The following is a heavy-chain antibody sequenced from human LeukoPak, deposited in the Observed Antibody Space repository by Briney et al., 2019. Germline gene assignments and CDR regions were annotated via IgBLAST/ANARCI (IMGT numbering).Heavy chain of an antibody. CDR2: IYYSGST. Sequence: SETLSLTCTVSGGSISSYYWSWIRQPPGKGLEWIGYIYYSGSTNYNPSLKSRVTISVDTSKNQFSLKLSSVTAADTAVYYCARGGVRAAALFDPWGQGTLVTVSS. CDR1: GGSISSYY. J-gene: IGHJ5*02. CDR3: ARGGVRAAALFDP. D-gene: IGHD6-13*01. V-gene: IGHV4-59*12.